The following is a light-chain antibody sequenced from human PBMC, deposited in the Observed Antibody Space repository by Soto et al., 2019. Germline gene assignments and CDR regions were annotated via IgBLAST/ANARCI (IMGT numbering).Light chain of an antibody. CDR3: QQRSDWPLT. CDR1: QSISIY. CDR2: DAS. J-gene: IGKJ4*01. V-gene: IGKV3-11*01. Sequence: ETVLTQSPATLSLSPGEGATLSCRASQSISIYLAWYQQKPGQAPRLLIFDASNRATGIPARFSGSGSGADFTLTISSLEPEDFAVYYCQQRSDWPLTFGGGTKVEIK.